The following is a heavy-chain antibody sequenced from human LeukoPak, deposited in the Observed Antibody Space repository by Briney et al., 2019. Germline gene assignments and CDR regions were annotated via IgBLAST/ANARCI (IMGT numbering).Heavy chain of an antibody. V-gene: IGHV1-18*01. J-gene: IGHJ4*02. CDR2: INTQNGNT. D-gene: IGHD2-2*01. CDR3: AREGRSAISLDY. CDR1: GYTFTTFV. Sequence: ASVKVSCKTSGYTFTTFVITWVRQAPGQGPDWLGWINTQNGNTNFAQRFQGRVTMTADTSTSTAYMELRSLRSDDTAVYYCAREGRSAISLDYWGQGTLVTVSS.